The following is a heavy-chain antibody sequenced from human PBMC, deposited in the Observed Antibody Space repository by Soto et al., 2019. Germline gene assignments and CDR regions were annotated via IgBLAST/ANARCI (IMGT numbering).Heavy chain of an antibody. Sequence: SETLSLTCTVSGGSISSFYWSWIRQPAGKGLEWIGRIYSSGTTSYNPSRKGRVTMSVDTSKNQFSLSLSSVTAADTAVYYCARDRIVGTSYFDYWGHGALVTVS. CDR1: GGSISSFY. CDR2: IYSSGTT. V-gene: IGHV4-4*07. J-gene: IGHJ4*01. D-gene: IGHD1-26*01. CDR3: ARDRIVGTSYFDY.